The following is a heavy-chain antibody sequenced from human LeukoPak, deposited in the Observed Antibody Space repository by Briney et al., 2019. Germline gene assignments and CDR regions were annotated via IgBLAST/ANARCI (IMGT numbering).Heavy chain of an antibody. V-gene: IGHV4-30-2*01. J-gene: IGHJ6*03. CDR3: ATITIFDRDYYYMDV. CDR2: IYHSGST. Sequence: PSETLSLTCTVSGGSISSGGYYWSWIRQPPGKGLEWIGYIYHSGSTYYNPSLKSRVTISVDRSKNQFSLKLSSVTAADTAVYYCATITIFDRDYYYMDVWGKGTTVTVSS. D-gene: IGHD3-3*01. CDR1: GGSISSGGYY.